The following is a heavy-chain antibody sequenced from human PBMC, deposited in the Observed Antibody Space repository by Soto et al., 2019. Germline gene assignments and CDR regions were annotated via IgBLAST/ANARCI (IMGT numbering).Heavy chain of an antibody. V-gene: IGHV1-8*01. D-gene: IGHD4-17*01. J-gene: IGHJ6*02. CDR2: MNPNSGNT. Sequence: GASVKVSCKASGYTFTSYDINWVRQATGQGLEWRGWMNPNSGNTGYAQKFQGRVTMTRNTSISTAYMELSSLRSEDTAVYYCARFGMTTVSRRGYYYYYGMDXWGQGTTVTVS. CDR1: GYTFTSYD. CDR3: ARFGMTTVSRRGYYYYYGMDX.